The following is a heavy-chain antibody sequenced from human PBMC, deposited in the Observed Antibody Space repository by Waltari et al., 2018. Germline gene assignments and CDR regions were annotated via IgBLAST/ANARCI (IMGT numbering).Heavy chain of an antibody. V-gene: IGHV1-18*01. CDR3: VRDSATDTSGYWGY. J-gene: IGHJ4*02. CDR1: GYTFSNYG. Sequence: QVQLVQSGPEVKKPGASVKVSCKTSGYTFSNYGITWVRQAPGQGLEWLGWISAYSDNRNYGQKFQGRVTMTTDTSTGTAYMELSRLRSDDTAVYYCVRDSATDTSGYWGYWGQGTLVSVSS. CDR2: ISAYSDNR. D-gene: IGHD3-22*01.